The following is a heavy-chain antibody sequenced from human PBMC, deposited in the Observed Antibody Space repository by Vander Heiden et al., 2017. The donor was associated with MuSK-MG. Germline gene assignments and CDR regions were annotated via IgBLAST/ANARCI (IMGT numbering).Heavy chain of an antibody. V-gene: IGHV4-34*01. CDR3: ARGGGFYYYDSSGYYSVFDY. Sequence: QVQLQQWGAGLLKPSETLSLTCAVYGGSFSGYYWSWIRQPPGKGLEWIGKINHSGSTNYNPSLKSRVTIAVDTSKNQFSLKLSSVTAAETAVYYCARGGGFYYYDSSGYYSVFDYWGQGTLVTVSS. D-gene: IGHD3-22*01. CDR1: GGSFSGYY. CDR2: INHSGST. J-gene: IGHJ4*02.